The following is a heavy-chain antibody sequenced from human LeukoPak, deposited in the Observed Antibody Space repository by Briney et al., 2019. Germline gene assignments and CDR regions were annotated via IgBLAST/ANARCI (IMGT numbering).Heavy chain of an antibody. Sequence: PGGSLRLSCAASGFTFSSYAMHWVRQAPGKGLEWVAVISYDGSNKYYADSVKGRFTISRDNSKNTLYLHMNSLRAEDTAVYYCARVDYGGNSWGIDYWGQGTLVTVSS. CDR2: ISYDGSNK. D-gene: IGHD4-23*01. J-gene: IGHJ4*02. CDR3: ARVDYGGNSWGIDY. V-gene: IGHV3-30*04. CDR1: GFTFSSYA.